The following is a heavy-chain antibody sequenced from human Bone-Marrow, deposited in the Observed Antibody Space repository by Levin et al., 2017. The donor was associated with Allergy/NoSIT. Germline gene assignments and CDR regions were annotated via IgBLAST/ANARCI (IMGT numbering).Heavy chain of an antibody. J-gene: IGHJ4*01. Sequence: SQTLSLTCTVSGGSISSTSYYWAWIRQPPGKGLEWIGNIYFTGSTYYSPSLTSRVTMSVDTSQNQFTLSLSSVTSPDPAMDYCVPLWRYVDNSGGDYQASYYFDSWGHGTLVAVSS. V-gene: IGHV4-39*01. CDR1: GGSISSTSYY. CDR2: IYFTGST. D-gene: IGHD2-21*01. CDR3: VPLWRYVDNSGGDYQASYYFDS.